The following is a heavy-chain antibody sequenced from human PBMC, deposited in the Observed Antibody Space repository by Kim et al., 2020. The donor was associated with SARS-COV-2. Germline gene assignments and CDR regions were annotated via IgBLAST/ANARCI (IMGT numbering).Heavy chain of an antibody. CDR1: GYTFTSYY. Sequence: ASVKVSCKTSGYTFTSYYIHWVRQAPGQGLEWMGILKSNAGTTSKAQKFQGRVTLTSDTSTNTVYMELSSLISEDTAIYYCAREPPGWGWFDPWGQGPLV. V-gene: IGHV1-46*01. CDR3: AREPPGWGWFDP. J-gene: IGHJ5*02. D-gene: IGHD7-27*01. CDR2: LKSNAGTT.